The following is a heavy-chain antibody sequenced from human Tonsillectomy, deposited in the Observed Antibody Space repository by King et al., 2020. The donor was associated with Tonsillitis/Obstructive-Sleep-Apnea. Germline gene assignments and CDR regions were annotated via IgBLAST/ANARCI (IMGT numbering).Heavy chain of an antibody. Sequence: QVQLVESGGGVVQPGRSLRLCAVSGFAFSSYGMQWVRQPPGKGLEWLAIIWYDENTKHYADSVKGRFTISRDNSKSTLYLQVNSLRAEDTAVYYCARVIGSGAYSVSDYWGQGTLVTVSS. CDR2: IWYDENTK. V-gene: IGHV3-33*01. J-gene: IGHJ4*02. D-gene: IGHD3-10*01. CDR3: ARVIGSGAYSVSDY. CDR1: GFAFSSYG.